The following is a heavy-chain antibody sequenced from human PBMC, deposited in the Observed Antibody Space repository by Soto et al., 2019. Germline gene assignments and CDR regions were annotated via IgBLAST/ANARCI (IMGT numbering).Heavy chain of an antibody. CDR3: AREGYCSGGSCYGGGFYYYYGMDV. CDR1: GYTFTSYC. Sequence: ASVKVSCKASGYTFTSYCMHWVRQAPGQGLEWMGIINPSGGSTSYAQKFQGRVTMTRDTSTSTVYMELSSLRSEDTAVYYCAREGYCSGGSCYGGGFYYYYGMDVWGQGTTVTVSS. CDR2: INPSGGST. D-gene: IGHD2-15*01. J-gene: IGHJ6*02. V-gene: IGHV1-46*01.